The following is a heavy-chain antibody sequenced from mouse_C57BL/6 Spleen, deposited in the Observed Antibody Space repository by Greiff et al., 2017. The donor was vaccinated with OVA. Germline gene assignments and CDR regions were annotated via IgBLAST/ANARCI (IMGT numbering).Heavy chain of an antibody. V-gene: IGHV1-55*01. Sequence: QVQLQQPGAELVKPGASVKMSCKASGYTFTSYWITWVKQRPGQGLEWIGDIYPGSGSTNYNEKFKSKATLTVDTSSSTAYMQLSSLTSEDSAVYYCARRGAYDGYTEAMDYWGQGTSVTVSS. CDR3: ARRGAYDGYTEAMDY. D-gene: IGHD2-3*01. CDR2: IYPGSGST. J-gene: IGHJ4*01. CDR1: GYTFTSYW.